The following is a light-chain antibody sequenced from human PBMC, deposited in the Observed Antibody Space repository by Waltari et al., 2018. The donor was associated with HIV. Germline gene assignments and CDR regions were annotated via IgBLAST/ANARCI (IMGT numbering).Light chain of an antibody. CDR2: GAS. J-gene: IGKJ2*01. CDR3: HSLNTYPPDT. V-gene: IGKV1-9*01. CDR1: EDISLF. Sequence: DVQLTQSPSFLSASVGDRVSITCRASEDISLFLAWYQQKPWVAPKLLIYGASSLQNGVPSSFRGSGSGTDFTLAINSLQPEYFATYFCHSLNTYPPDTLGQGTKLEI.